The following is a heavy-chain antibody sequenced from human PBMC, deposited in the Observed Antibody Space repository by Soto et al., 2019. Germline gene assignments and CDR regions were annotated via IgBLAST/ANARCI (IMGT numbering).Heavy chain of an antibody. J-gene: IGHJ6*02. CDR1: GDTFSSYA. V-gene: IGHV1-69*13. CDR2: IIPTFGRT. D-gene: IGHD3-10*02. CDR3: ARDPLSSFAMDV. Sequence: SVKVSCKASGDTFSSYAISWVRQAPGKGLEWMGKIIPTFGRTNYTQKFQGRLTISADDSTSTAYMELSSLLSEDTAVYYCARDPLSSFAMDVWGQGTTVTVSS.